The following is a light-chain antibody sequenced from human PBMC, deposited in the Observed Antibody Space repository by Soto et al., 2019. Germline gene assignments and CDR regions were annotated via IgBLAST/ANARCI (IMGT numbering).Light chain of an antibody. CDR3: QQSYTILT. CDR1: QYIHNY. V-gene: IGKV1-39*01. CDR2: AAS. Sequence: DIQMSQSPSSLSASVGDRFTITFRASQYIHNYINWYQQKPGEAPKLLIYAASSLQSGVPSRFSGSGSGTDFTLTITGLQPEDSATYYCQQSYTILTFGGGTKVDIK. J-gene: IGKJ4*01.